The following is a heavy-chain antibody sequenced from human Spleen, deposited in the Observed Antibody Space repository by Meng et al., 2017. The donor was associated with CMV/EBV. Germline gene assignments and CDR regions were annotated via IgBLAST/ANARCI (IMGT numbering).Heavy chain of an antibody. J-gene: IGHJ4*02. V-gene: IGHV4-34*01. CDR1: GGSFSGYY. D-gene: IGHD3-9*01. CDR2: INHSGST. CDR3: ARGLTTVY. Sequence: GRLRQWGAGLLKPSEALSLTCAVYGGSFSGYYWSWIRQPPGKGLEWIGEINHSGSTNYNPSLKSRVTISVDTSKNQFSLKLSSVTAADTAVYYCARGLTTVYWGQGTLVTVSS.